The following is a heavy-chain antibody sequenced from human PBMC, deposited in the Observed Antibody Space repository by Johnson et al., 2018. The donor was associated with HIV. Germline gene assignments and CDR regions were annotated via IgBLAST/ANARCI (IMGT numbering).Heavy chain of an antibody. CDR1: GFTFSNYA. J-gene: IGHJ3*02. Sequence: VQLVESGGGLVKPGGSLRLSCGASGFTFSNYAMSWVRQALGKGLEWVSGVSGRGGSTYYADSVKGRFTISRDNAKNTLYLQINSLKTEDTAVYYCAKETRDSRSAFDIWGQGTMVTVSS. V-gene: IGHV3-23*04. D-gene: IGHD3-22*01. CDR2: VSGRGGST. CDR3: AKETRDSRSAFDI.